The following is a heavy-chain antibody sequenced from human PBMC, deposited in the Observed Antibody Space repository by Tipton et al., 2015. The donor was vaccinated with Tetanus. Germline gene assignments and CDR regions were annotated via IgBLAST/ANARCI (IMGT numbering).Heavy chain of an antibody. CDR2: IYHTGST. CDR3: ARDVQRCSGGRCYAGKIDS. D-gene: IGHD2-15*01. Sequence: LRLSCTVSGGSFNSGGWFWSWIRQRPGKGLEWIGNIYHTGSTSHNPSLQSRVTVSMDPSQRQFSLKLFSVTAADTAFYYCARDVQRCSGGRCYAGKIDSWGQGILVTVSS. CDR1: GGSFNSGGWF. J-gene: IGHJ5*01. V-gene: IGHV4-31*02.